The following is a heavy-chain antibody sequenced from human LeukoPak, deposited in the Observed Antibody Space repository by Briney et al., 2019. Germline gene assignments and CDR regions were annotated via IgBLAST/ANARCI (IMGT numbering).Heavy chain of an antibody. CDR1: GYTFTGYY. Sequence: ASVKVSCKASGYTFTGYYMHWVPQAPGQGLEWMGWINPNSGGTNYAQKLQGRVTMTRGTSISTAYMELSRLRSDDTAVYYCARVLNPYNVVYYFDYWGQGTLVTVSS. D-gene: IGHD2-15*01. V-gene: IGHV1-2*02. J-gene: IGHJ4*02. CDR3: ARVLNPYNVVYYFDY. CDR2: INPNSGGT.